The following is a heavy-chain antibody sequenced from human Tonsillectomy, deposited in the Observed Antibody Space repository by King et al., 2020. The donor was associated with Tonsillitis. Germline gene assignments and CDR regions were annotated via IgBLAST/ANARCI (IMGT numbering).Heavy chain of an antibody. J-gene: IGHJ4*02. CDR3: AREWGAAAGSPFDY. V-gene: IGHV3-7*03. Sequence: VQLVESGGGLVQPGGSLRVSCAASGFTFSSYWMSWVRQAPGKGLEWVANIKQDGSEKYYVDSVKGRFTISRDNAKNSLYLQMNSLRAEDTAVYYCAREWGAAAGSPFDYWGQGTLVTVSS. CDR2: IKQDGSEK. D-gene: IGHD6-13*01. CDR1: GFTFSSYW.